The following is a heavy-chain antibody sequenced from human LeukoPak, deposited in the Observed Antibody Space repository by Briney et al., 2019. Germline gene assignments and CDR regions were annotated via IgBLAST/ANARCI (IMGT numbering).Heavy chain of an antibody. J-gene: IGHJ4*02. D-gene: IGHD6-13*01. CDR3: ARQYSSSWYYFDY. V-gene: IGHV5-51*01. CDR2: IYPGDSDT. Sequence: KNLEWMGIIYPGDSDTRYSPSFQGQVTISADKSISTAYLQWSSLKASDTAMYYCARQYSSSWYYFDYWGQGTLVTVSS.